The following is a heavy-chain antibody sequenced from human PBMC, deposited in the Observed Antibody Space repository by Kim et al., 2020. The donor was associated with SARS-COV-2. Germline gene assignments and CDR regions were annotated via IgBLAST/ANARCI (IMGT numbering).Heavy chain of an antibody. Sequence: VKNRVTISRDDSKNTAYLHMNSLKAEDTAVDYCARVNPVAGGWYDAFDIWGQGTMVTVSS. J-gene: IGHJ3*02. V-gene: IGHV3-73*01. CDR3: ARVNPVAGGWYDAFDI. D-gene: IGHD6-19*01.